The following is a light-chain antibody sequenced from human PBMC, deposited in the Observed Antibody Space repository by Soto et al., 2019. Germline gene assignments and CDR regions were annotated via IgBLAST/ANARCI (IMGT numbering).Light chain of an antibody. V-gene: IGKV1-5*01. CDR1: RRITTW. J-gene: IGKJ1*01. CDR3: EHYKMYSPWT. Sequence: DIQITQSPSTVSAYVGDSVTITCRASRRITTWLARYQQTPGKAPKRLIYDVSRLQSGVPSSFSGSGSGTGFTLTVTSLQPDGFAPYYGEHYKMYSPWTYSQGTKVVIK. CDR2: DVS.